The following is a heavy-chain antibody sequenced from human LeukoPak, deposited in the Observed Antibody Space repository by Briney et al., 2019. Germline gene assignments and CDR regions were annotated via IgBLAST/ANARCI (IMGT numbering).Heavy chain of an antibody. J-gene: IGHJ4*02. CDR2: ISAYNGNT. Sequence: ASVKVSCKASGYTFTSYVISSVRQAPGQELEGMGWISAYNGNTNYAQKLQGRVTMTTDTSTSTAYMELRSLRSDDTAVYYCARAEDSSGYVGFDYWGQGTLVTVSS. CDR1: GYTFTSYV. V-gene: IGHV1-18*01. D-gene: IGHD3-22*01. CDR3: ARAEDSSGYVGFDY.